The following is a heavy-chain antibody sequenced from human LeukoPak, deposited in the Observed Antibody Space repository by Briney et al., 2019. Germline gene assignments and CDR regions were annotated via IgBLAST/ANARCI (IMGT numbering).Heavy chain of an antibody. CDR2: IYHSGST. Sequence: SETLSLTCAVSGYSISSGYYWGWIRQPPGKGLEWIGSIYHSGSTYYNPSLKSRVTISVDTSKNQFSLKLSSVTAADTAVYYCARDLYGDLDYLGQGTLVTVSS. V-gene: IGHV4-38-2*02. D-gene: IGHD4-17*01. CDR3: ARDLYGDLDY. CDR1: GYSISSGYY. J-gene: IGHJ4*02.